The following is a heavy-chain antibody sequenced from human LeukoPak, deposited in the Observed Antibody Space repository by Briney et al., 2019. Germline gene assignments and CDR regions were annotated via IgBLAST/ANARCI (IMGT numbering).Heavy chain of an antibody. CDR2: IIPILGIA. CDR3: ARVGGHTAMDMPFDY. V-gene: IGHV1-69*04. Sequence: SVKVSCKASGGTFSSYAISWVRQAPGQGLEWMGRIIPILGIANYAQKFQGRVTLNADKSTSTAYMELSSLRSEDTAVHYCARVGGHTAMDMPFDYWGQGTLVTVSS. D-gene: IGHD5-18*01. J-gene: IGHJ4*02. CDR1: GGTFSSYA.